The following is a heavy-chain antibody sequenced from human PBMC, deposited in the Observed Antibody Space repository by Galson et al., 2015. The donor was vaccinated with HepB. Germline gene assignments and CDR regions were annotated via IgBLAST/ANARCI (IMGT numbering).Heavy chain of an antibody. CDR3: ARTLSFRTGTNWFDP. V-gene: IGHV7-4-1*02. D-gene: IGHD3/OR15-3a*01. CDR1: GYNFKNYG. CDR2: INTNTGNP. Sequence: SVKVSCKASGYNFKNYGMNWVRQAPGQGLEWMGRINTNTGNPTYAEGFTERVVFSLDTSAATVYLQISSLKSEDTGVYFCARTLSFRTGTNWFDPWGQGTLVTVSS. J-gene: IGHJ5*02.